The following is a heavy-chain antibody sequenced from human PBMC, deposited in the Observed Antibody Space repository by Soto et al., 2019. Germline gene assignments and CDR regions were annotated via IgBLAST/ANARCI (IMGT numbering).Heavy chain of an antibody. CDR2: IHSSGST. D-gene: IGHD3-10*01. J-gene: IGHJ4*02. CDR1: GGSVSSGSYY. CDR3: THSLRDYFDY. Sequence: QVQLQESGPGLVKPSESLSLTCTVSGGSVSSGSYYWTWIRQPPGKGLEWIGYIHSSGSTEYNPSLKSRVTISIDTSKNQLSLNLRSLTAADAAVYYCTHSLRDYFDYWGQGALVTVSS. V-gene: IGHV4-61*01.